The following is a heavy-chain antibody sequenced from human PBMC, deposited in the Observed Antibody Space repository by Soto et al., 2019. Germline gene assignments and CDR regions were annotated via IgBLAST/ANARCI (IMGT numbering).Heavy chain of an antibody. CDR3: ASAGELTVWFDP. D-gene: IGHD3-10*01. V-gene: IGHV4-59*13. Sequence: QVQLQESGPGLVKPSETLSLTCTVSGDSISSYYWSWIRQPPGKGLEWVGYISYTGSTIYNPSLESRATIPLDTSKNQVSLSLNSVTVADTAVYYCASAGELTVWFDPWGRGTLVTVSS. J-gene: IGHJ5*02. CDR1: GDSISSYY. CDR2: ISYTGST.